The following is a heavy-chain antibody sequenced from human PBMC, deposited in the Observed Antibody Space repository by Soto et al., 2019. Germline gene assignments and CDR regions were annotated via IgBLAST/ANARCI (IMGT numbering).Heavy chain of an antibody. D-gene: IGHD6-6*01. CDR1: GGSISSYY. CDR3: ARVPVVAARPSSWFDP. J-gene: IGHJ5*02. Sequence: VSLTCTVSGGSISSYYWSWIRQPPGKGLEWIGYIYYSGSTNYNPSLKSRVTISVDTSKNQFSLKLSSVTAADTAVYYCARVPVVAARPSSWFDPWGQGTLVTVSS. V-gene: IGHV4-59*01. CDR2: IYYSGST.